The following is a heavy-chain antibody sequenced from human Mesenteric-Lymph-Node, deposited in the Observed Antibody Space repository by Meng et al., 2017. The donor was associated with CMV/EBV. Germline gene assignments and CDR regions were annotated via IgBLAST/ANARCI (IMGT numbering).Heavy chain of an antibody. CDR1: GFTFSTSD. Sequence: GEPLKISCAACGFTFSTSDMHWVRQATGKSLECVSPIGTAGDTYYPGSVKGQLTISRDNSKNTLYLQMNSLRGEDTAVYYCARVNDDFWRGYRYFDYWGQGTLVTVSS. CDR2: IGTAGDT. CDR3: ARVNDDFWRGYRYFDY. D-gene: IGHD3-3*01. J-gene: IGHJ4*02. V-gene: IGHV3-13*03.